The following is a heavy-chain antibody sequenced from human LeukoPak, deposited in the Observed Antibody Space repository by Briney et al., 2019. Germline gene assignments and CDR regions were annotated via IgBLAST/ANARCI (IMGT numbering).Heavy chain of an antibody. V-gene: IGHV3-23*01. Sequence: SGGSLRLSCVVSGFTFSSHAMSWVRQAPGKGLEWVSSISGSGNRTYYADSVKGRFTISRDNSKNTLFLQMNSLRAEDTAVYYCAKNLYCGGGSCYPSALGMDVWGQGTTVTVSS. CDR3: AKNLYCGGGSCYPSALGMDV. D-gene: IGHD2-15*01. CDR1: GFTFSSHA. J-gene: IGHJ6*02. CDR2: ISGSGNRT.